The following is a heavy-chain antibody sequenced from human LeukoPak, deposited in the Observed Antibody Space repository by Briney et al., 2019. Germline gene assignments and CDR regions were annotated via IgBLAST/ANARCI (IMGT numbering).Heavy chain of an antibody. CDR1: GDRVSSNSAA. CDR3: TRFNSSSKWFEP. V-gene: IGHV6-1*01. CDR2: TYYRSKWYN. D-gene: IGHD6-6*01. Sequence: SQTLSLTCAISGDRVSSNSAAWNWFRQSPSRGLEWLGRTYYRSKWYNDYAVSVKSRITINPDTSKNQFSLQLNSVTPEDTAVYDCTRFNSSSKWFEPWGQGTLVTVSS. J-gene: IGHJ5*02.